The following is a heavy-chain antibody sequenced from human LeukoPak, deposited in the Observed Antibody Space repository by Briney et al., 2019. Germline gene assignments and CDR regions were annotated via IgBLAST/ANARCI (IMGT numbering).Heavy chain of an antibody. CDR1: RYTFTSYG. D-gene: IGHD5-18*01. CDR3: ARDYRGYSYPDY. CDR2: ISAYNGNT. Sequence: ASVKVSCKASRYTFTSYGISWVRQAPGQGLEWMGWISAYNGNTNYAQKLQGRVTMTTDTSTSTAYMELRSLRSDDTAVYYCARDYRGYSYPDYWGQGTLVTVSS. V-gene: IGHV1-18*01. J-gene: IGHJ4*02.